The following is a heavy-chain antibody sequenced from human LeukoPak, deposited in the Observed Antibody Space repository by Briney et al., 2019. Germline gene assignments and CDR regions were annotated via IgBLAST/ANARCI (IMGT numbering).Heavy chain of an antibody. CDR3: ARDLSGYYDSSGPRGFDP. CDR2: INHSGST. Sequence: SETLSLTCAVYGGSFSGYYWSWIRQPPGKGLEWIGEINHSGSTNYNPSLKSRVTISVDKSKNQFSLKLSSVTAADTAVYHCARDLSGYYDSSGPRGFDPWGQGTLVTVSS. D-gene: IGHD3-22*01. CDR1: GGSFSGYY. V-gene: IGHV4-34*01. J-gene: IGHJ5*02.